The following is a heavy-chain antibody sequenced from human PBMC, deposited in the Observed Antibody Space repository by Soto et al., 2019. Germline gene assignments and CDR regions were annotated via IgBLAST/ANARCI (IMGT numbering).Heavy chain of an antibody. J-gene: IGHJ4*02. D-gene: IGHD6-6*01. V-gene: IGHV4-59*01. CDR1: GGSISSYY. CDR3: ARDAGDSSSPYDY. Sequence: PSETLSLTCTVSGGSISSYYWSWIRQPPGKGLEWIGYIYYSGSTNYNPSLKSRVTISVDTSKNQFSLKLSSVTAADTAVYYCARDAGDSSSPYDYWGQGTLVTVSS. CDR2: IYYSGST.